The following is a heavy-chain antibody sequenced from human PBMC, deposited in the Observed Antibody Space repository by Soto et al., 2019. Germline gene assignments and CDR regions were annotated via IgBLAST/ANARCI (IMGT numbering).Heavy chain of an antibody. D-gene: IGHD3-22*01. CDR3: ARDYYDRSGHSHSSVY. V-gene: IGHV3-30-3*01. CDR1: GITFSTYA. Sequence: GGSLRLSCAASGITFSTYAMHWVRQAPGKGLEWVAVISYDGGNKYYADSVKGRFTISRDDSKNALSLQMNSLRAEDTAVYYCARDYYDRSGHSHSSVYWGQGTLVTVSS. CDR2: ISYDGGNK. J-gene: IGHJ4*02.